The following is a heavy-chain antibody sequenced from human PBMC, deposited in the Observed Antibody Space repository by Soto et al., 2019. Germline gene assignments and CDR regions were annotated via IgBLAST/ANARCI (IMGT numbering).Heavy chain of an antibody. J-gene: IGHJ4*02. CDR3: TRGRGRYSGYDWSYFDY. CDR2: IRSKAYGGTT. Sequence: QPGGSLRLSCAASGFTFSSYAMSWVRQAPGKGLEWVGFIRSKAYGGTTEYAASVKGRFTISRDDSKSIAYLQMNSLKTEDTAVYYCTRGRGRYSGYDWSYFDYWGQGTLVTVSS. D-gene: IGHD5-12*01. V-gene: IGHV3-49*04. CDR1: GFTFSSYA.